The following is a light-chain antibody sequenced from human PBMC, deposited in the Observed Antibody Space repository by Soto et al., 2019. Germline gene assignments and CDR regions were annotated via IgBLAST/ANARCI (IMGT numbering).Light chain of an antibody. Sequence: EIVLTQSPGTLSLSPGERATLSCRASQSVSSSYLAWYQQKPGQAPRLLIYVASSRATGIPDRFSGSGSGTDFTLTISILEPEDFAVYYCQQYHNSPITFGQGTKVEIK. V-gene: IGKV3-20*01. CDR1: QSVSSSY. CDR3: QQYHNSPIT. CDR2: VAS. J-gene: IGKJ1*01.